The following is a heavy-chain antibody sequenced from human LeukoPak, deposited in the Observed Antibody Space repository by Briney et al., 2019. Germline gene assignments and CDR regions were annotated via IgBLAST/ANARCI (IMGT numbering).Heavy chain of an antibody. CDR1: GYTFTSNY. CDR3: ARGEPYYYDSSGFDFDY. J-gene: IGHJ4*02. V-gene: IGHV1-46*01. Sequence: ASVKVSCKAFGYTFTSNYMHWVRQAPGQGPEWMGVISPSGGSTTYAQKFQGRVTLTRDMSTSTDYLELSSLRSEDTAVYYCARGEPYYYDSSGFDFDYWGQGTLVTVSS. CDR2: ISPSGGST. D-gene: IGHD3-22*01.